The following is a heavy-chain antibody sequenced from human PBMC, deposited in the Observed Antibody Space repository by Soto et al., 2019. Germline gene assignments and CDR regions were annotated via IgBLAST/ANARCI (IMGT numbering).Heavy chain of an antibody. V-gene: IGHV3-21*01. CDR1: GFTFTRYS. J-gene: IGHJ4*02. Sequence: GGSLRLSCSASGFTFTRYSMNWVRQAPGKGLEWVSSISSTTNYIYYADSMKGRFTVTRDNAKNSVYLDMNSLSAEDTAVYYCARESEDLTSNFDYWGQGTLVTVS. CDR2: ISSTTNYI. CDR3: ARESEDLTSNFDY.